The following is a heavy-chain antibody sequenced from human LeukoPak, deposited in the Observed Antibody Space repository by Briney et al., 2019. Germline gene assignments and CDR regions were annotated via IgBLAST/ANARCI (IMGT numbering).Heavy chain of an antibody. CDR1: GFTFSSYA. Sequence: GRSLRLSSAASGFTFSSYAMHWVRQAPGKGLEWVAVISYDGSNKYYADSVKGRFTISRDNSKNTLYLQMNSLRAEDTAVYYCARDLYGGNSFDYWGQGTLVTVSS. CDR3: ARDLYGGNSFDY. V-gene: IGHV3-30-3*01. J-gene: IGHJ4*02. CDR2: ISYDGSNK. D-gene: IGHD4-23*01.